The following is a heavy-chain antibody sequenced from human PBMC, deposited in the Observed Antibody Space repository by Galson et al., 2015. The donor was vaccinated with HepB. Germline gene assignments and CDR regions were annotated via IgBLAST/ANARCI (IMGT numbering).Heavy chain of an antibody. CDR3: AKRDTISQYFFDY. J-gene: IGHJ4*02. CDR2: ASKTVPTT. V-gene: IGHV3-23*01. Sequence: SLRLSCAASGFTFSNYGMSWVRQAPGKGLEWVSTASKTVPTTYYADSVRGRFTISRDNSRNIVYLQMNSLRDEDTAVYYCAKRDTISQYFFDYWGQGILATVSS. D-gene: IGHD3-3*02. CDR1: GFTFSNYG.